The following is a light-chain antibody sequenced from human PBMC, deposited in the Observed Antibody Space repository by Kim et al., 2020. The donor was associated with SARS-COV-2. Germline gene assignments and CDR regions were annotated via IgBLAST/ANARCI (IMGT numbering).Light chain of an antibody. CDR2: DTG. J-gene: IGLJ2*01. V-gene: IGLV7-46*01. CDR3: LISSSDSRV. CDR1: TGAVTSGHF. Sequence: QAVVTQEPSLTVSPGGTGTLTCDSSTGAVTSGHFPYWFQQNPGQAPRTLIYDTGNRHSWTPARFSGSLLGGKAALTLSAAQAEDAAEYSCLISSSDSRVFGGGNPMIVL.